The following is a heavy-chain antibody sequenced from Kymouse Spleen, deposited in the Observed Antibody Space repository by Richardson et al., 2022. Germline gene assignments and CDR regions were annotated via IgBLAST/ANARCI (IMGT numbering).Heavy chain of an antibody. V-gene: IGHV3-66*03. Sequence: EVQLVESGGGLIQPGGSLRLSCAASGFTVSSNYMSWVRQAPGKGLEWVSVIYSCGSTYYADSVKGRFTISRDNSKNTLYLQMNSLRAEDTAVYYCARDKRHSIPIYYGSGSYYISYYYYGMDVWGQGTTVTVSS. CDR1: GFTVSSNY. D-gene: IGHD3-10*01. CDR2: IYSCGST. J-gene: IGHJ6*02. CDR3: ARDKRHSIPIYYGSGSYYISYYYYGMDV.